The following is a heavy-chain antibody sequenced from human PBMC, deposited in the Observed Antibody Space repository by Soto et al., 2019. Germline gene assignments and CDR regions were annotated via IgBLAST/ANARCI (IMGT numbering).Heavy chain of an antibody. V-gene: IGHV3-21*01. J-gene: IGHJ4*02. D-gene: IGHD3-22*01. CDR3: ARNGNFYDSGGSRDY. CDR1: GFTFSSYN. Sequence: EVQLVESGGDVVKAGGSLRLSCVGSGFTFSSYNMHWVRQAPGKGLEWVSSISASSTYIHYADSVKGRFTISRDNANNSLYLHMNSLSAADTAVYYCARNGNFYDSGGSRDYWGQGTLVTVSS. CDR2: ISASSTYI.